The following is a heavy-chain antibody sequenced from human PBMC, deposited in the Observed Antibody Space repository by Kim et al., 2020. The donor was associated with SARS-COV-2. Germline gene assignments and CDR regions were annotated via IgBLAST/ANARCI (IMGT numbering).Heavy chain of an antibody. CDR1: GYTFTSYY. D-gene: IGHD5-12*01. V-gene: IGHV1-46*04. Sequence: ASVKVSCKASGYTFTSYYMHWVRQAPGQGLEWMGIINLSGGSTSYAQKLQGRVTMTRDTSTSTVYMELSSLRSEDTAVYYCARSVGDIVATIDTIPDYYFDYWGQGTLVTVSS. CDR3: ARSVGDIVATIDTIPDYYFDY. J-gene: IGHJ4*02. CDR2: INLSGGST.